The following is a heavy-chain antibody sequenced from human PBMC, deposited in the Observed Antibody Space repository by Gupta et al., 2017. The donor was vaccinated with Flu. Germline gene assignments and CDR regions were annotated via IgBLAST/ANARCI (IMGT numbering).Heavy chain of an antibody. Sequence: QLQLQESGPGLVKPSETLSLTCTVSGGSISSSSYYWGWIRQPPGKGLEWIGSIYYSGSTYYNPSLKSRVTISVDTSKNQFSLKLSSVTAADTAVYYCARHEGSSGYFEYFQHWGQGTLVTVSS. CDR3: ARHEGSSGYFEYFQH. CDR1: GGSISSSSYY. D-gene: IGHD3-22*01. V-gene: IGHV4-39*01. J-gene: IGHJ1*01. CDR2: IYYSGST.